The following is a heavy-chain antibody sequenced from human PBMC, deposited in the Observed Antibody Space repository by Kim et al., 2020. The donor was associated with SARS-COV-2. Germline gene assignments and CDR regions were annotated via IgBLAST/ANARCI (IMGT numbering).Heavy chain of an antibody. J-gene: IGHJ4*02. Sequence: SETLSLTCSVSGISISSYYWSLIRQPPGKGLEWIGYIYYTGSANYNPSLRSRVTISVDTSKNQFSLKLSSVTAADTAVYYCAGTARGANFDYWGRGDLVTVSS. D-gene: IGHD1-26*01. V-gene: IGHV4-59*08. CDR3: AGTARGANFDY. CDR2: IYYTGSA. CDR1: GISISSYY.